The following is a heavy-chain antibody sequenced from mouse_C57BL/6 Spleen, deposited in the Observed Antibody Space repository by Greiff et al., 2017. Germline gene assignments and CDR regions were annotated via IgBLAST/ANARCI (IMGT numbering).Heavy chain of an antibody. J-gene: IGHJ3*01. CDR3: ARKGLRDYDSWFAY. V-gene: IGHV1-80*01. D-gene: IGHD2-4*01. CDR2: IYPGDGDT. CDR1: GYAFSSYW. Sequence: VQLQQSGASVKISCKASGYAFSSYWMNWVKQRPGKGLEWIGQIYPGDGDTNYNGKFKGKATLTADKSSSTAYMQLSSLTSEDSAVYFCARKGLRDYDSWFAYWGQGTLVTVSA.